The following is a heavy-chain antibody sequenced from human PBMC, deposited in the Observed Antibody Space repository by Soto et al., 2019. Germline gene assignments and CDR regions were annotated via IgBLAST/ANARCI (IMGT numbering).Heavy chain of an antibody. CDR2: IVPTVDTS. CDR1: GATFSSYA. Sequence: QVQLVQSGAEVRQPASSVKGSCKTSGATFSSYAITWVRQAPGQGLEWMGGIVPTVDTSTYAQKIQGRVTLTADKFTNTVYMELSSLRSDATAVYYCVRVVAILGYPDNWCQGDRVTVSS. CDR3: VRVVAILGYPDN. D-gene: IGHD5-12*01. J-gene: IGHJ4*02. V-gene: IGHV1-69*14.